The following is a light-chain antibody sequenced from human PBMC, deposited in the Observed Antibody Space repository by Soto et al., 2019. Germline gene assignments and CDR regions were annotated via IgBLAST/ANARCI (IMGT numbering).Light chain of an antibody. V-gene: IGKV3-20*01. CDR1: QSVSSSY. CDR3: QQYGNSPIT. CDR2: GAS. Sequence: EIVLTQSPGTLSLSPGERATLSCRASQSVSSSYIAWYQQKRGQAPRRLIYGASIRATGIPDRFSGSGSGTEFTLTISSLQSEDFAVYFCQQYGNSPITFGQGTRLEIK. J-gene: IGKJ5*01.